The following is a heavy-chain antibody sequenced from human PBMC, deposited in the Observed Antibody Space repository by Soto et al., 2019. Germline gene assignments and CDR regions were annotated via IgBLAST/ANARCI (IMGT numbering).Heavy chain of an antibody. CDR2: INHSGST. Sequence: PSETLSLTCAVYGGSFSGYYWSWIRQPPGKGLEWIGEINHSGSTNYNPSLKSRVTISVDTSKNQFSLKLGSVTAADTAVYYCARGHYYGSGSSSLDYWGQGTLVTVSS. CDR1: GGSFSGYY. CDR3: ARGHYYGSGSSSLDY. V-gene: IGHV4-34*01. J-gene: IGHJ4*02. D-gene: IGHD3-10*01.